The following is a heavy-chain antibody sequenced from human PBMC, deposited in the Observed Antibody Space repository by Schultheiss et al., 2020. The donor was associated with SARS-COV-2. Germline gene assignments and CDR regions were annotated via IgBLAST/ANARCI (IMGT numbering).Heavy chain of an antibody. J-gene: IGHJ4*02. Sequence: SCTVSGGSISSGGYYWSWIRQHPGKGLEWIGYIYYSGSTYYNPSLKSRVTISVDTSKNQFSLKLSSVTAADTAVYYCARADVLRYYFDYWGQGNLVTVSS. CDR2: IYYSGST. D-gene: IGHD3-3*01. CDR3: ARADVLRYYFDY. CDR1: GGSISSGGYY. V-gene: IGHV4-31*03.